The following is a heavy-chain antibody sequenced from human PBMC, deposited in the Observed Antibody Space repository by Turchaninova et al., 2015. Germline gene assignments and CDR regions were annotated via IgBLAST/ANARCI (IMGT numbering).Heavy chain of an antibody. CDR2: IYHTGGT. D-gene: IGHD6-19*01. V-gene: IGHV4-38-2*01. J-gene: IGHJ4*02. CDR1: GYSISSGYY. CDR3: ARPYNSGWPFDY. Sequence: QVQLQESGPGLVKPSETLSLTCAVSGYSISSGYYWGWIRQPPGKGLEWIGSIYHTGGTYYNPSPRSSVTIAVDTSKKQFSLKLNSVTAADTAVYYCARPYNSGWPFDYWGQGTLVTVSS.